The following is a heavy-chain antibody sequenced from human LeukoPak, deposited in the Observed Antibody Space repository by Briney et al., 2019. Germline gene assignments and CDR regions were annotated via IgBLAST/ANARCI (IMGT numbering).Heavy chain of an antibody. CDR3: ARVLDLSKRGLDAFDI. V-gene: IGHV4-59*01. Sequence: SETLSLTCTVSGGSISSYFWSWIRQPPGKGLEWIGYVYYSGSTNYNPSLKSRVTISVDTSRKQFSLKLSSATAADTAVYYCARVLDLSKRGLDAFDIWGQGTMVTVSS. D-gene: IGHD3-16*01. CDR2: VYYSGST. J-gene: IGHJ3*02. CDR1: GGSISSYF.